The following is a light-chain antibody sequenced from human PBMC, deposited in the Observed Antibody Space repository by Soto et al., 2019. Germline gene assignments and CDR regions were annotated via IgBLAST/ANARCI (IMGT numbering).Light chain of an antibody. CDR1: QSISSW. V-gene: IGKV1-5*03. CDR2: KAS. Sequence: DIQMTQSPPSLSASVGDRVTITCRASQSISSWLAWYQQKPGKAPKLLIYKASSLESGVPSRFSGSGSGTEFTLTISSLQPDDFATYYCQQYETFGQGTKVEIK. J-gene: IGKJ1*01. CDR3: QQYET.